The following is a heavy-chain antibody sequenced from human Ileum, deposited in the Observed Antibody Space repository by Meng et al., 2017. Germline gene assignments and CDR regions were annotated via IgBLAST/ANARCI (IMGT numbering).Heavy chain of an antibody. CDR2: IYYSGTT. D-gene: IGHD2-2*01. J-gene: IGHJ4*02. CDR1: GGSISSHD. CDR3: ARGASSTRGDFDY. V-gene: IGHV4-59*11. Sequence: LLGSGPGLVEPSETLSLTCTVSGGSISSHDWNWVRQPPGKGLEWIGYIYYSGTTNYNPSLKSRVAMSVDTSKNQFSLELSSVTAADTAVYYCARGASSTRGDFDYWGQGTLVTVSS.